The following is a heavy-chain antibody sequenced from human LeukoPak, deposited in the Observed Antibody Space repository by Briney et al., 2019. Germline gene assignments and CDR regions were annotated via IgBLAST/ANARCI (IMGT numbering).Heavy chain of an antibody. CDR1: GFTFSNAW. CDR2: IKSKTDGGTT. Sequence: GRSLRLSCAASGFTFSNAWMSWVRQAPGKGLEWVCRIKSKTDGGTTDYAAPVKGRFTISRDDSKNTLYLQMNSLKTEDTAVYYCTTSSGSYSPYYFDYWGQGTLVTVSS. J-gene: IGHJ4*02. CDR3: TTSSGSYSPYYFDY. V-gene: IGHV3-15*01. D-gene: IGHD1-26*01.